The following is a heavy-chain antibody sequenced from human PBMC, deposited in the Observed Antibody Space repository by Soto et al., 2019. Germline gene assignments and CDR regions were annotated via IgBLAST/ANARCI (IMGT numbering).Heavy chain of an antibody. D-gene: IGHD2-15*01. V-gene: IGHV3-30*18. CDR2: ISYDGSNK. CDR3: AKDRGVVTPPRVYYYYYYGMDV. CDR1: GFTFSSYG. J-gene: IGHJ6*02. Sequence: PGGSLRLSCAASGFTFSSYGMHWVRQAPGKGLEWVAVISYDGSNKYYADSVKGRFTISRDNSKNTLYLQMNSLRAEDTAVYYCAKDRGVVTPPRVYYYYYYGMDVWGQGTTVTVSS.